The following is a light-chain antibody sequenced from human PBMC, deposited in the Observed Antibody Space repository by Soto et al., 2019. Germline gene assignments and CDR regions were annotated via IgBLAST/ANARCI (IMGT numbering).Light chain of an antibody. CDR1: QGIANY. V-gene: IGKV1-9*01. J-gene: IGKJ5*01. CDR3: QQANSYTIT. Sequence: DIQFTQSPSFRSASLGDRVTITCRASQGIANYLAWHQQKPGKAPKLLIYAASTLQSGVPSLFSGSGAGTEFTRTVSGLQHEDVATDYCQQANSYTITFGQGTRLEIK. CDR2: AAS.